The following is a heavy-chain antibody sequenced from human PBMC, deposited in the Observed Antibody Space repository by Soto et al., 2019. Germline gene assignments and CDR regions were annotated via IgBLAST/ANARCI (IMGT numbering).Heavy chain of an antibody. J-gene: IGHJ6*03. Sequence: EVQLVESGGGLVQPGVTLRLSCATAGFILSDCAMNWVRQAPGKGREWVSYISSSSSVIDYADSVKGRFTVSRDNARNSLYLQMTSLRAEDTAVYYCARDLSWGSNWYYYMDVWGKGTTVTVSS. CDR1: GFILSDCA. D-gene: IGHD7-27*01. V-gene: IGHV3-48*01. CDR2: ISSSSSVI. CDR3: ARDLSWGSNWYYYMDV.